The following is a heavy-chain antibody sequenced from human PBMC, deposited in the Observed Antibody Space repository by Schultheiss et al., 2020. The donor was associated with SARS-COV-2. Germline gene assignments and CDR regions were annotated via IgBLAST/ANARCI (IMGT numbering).Heavy chain of an antibody. J-gene: IGHJ6*02. CDR2: VSWNSGSI. Sequence: SLKISCAASGFTFDDYAMHWVRQAPGKGLEWVSGVSWNSGSIDYADSVKGRFTISRDNSKNTVYLEMNNLTAEDTAVYYCVRGLQWLFDVWGQGNTVTVSS. V-gene: IGHV3-9*01. CDR1: GFTFDDYA. CDR3: VRGLQWLFDV. D-gene: IGHD6-19*01.